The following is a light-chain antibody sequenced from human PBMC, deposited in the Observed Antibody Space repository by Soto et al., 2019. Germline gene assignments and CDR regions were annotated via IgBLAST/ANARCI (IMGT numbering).Light chain of an antibody. V-gene: IGKV1-16*01. CDR2: GAS. Sequence: DIQMTQSPSSLSAFVGDRFTITCRASQGIHIYLAWYQQKPGKAPESLIYGASSLQSGVPSRFSASGSGTEFTLTISSLQPEDFATYYCQQYHSYPLTLGQGTRLEI. CDR3: QQYHSYPLT. CDR1: QGIHIY. J-gene: IGKJ5*01.